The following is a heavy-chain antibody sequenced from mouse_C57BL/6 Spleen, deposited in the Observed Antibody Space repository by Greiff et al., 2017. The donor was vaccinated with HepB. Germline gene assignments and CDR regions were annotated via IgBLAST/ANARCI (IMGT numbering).Heavy chain of an antibody. Sequence: EVHLVESGGGLVKPGGSLKLSCAASGFTFSSYAMSWVRQTPEKRLEWVATISDGGSYTYYPDNVKGRFTISRDNAKNNLYLQMSQLKSEDTAMYYCASDEGDYGSSYGFAYWGQGTLVTVSA. J-gene: IGHJ3*01. CDR1: GFTFSSYA. CDR2: ISDGGSYT. V-gene: IGHV5-4*01. CDR3: ASDEGDYGSSYGFAY. D-gene: IGHD1-1*01.